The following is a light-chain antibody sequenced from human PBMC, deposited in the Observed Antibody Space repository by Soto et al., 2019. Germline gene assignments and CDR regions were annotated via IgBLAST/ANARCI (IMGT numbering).Light chain of an antibody. J-gene: IGKJ1*01. CDR1: QDINTY. CDR3: QQRSNWLRT. CDR2: DAS. Sequence: EIVLTQSPATLSLSPGERATLSCRASQDINTYLAWYQQKPGQAPRLLIYDASNRAKGIPARFSGSGSGTDFTLTISSLEPEDFAVYYCQQRSNWLRTFGQGTKVDIK. V-gene: IGKV3D-11*01.